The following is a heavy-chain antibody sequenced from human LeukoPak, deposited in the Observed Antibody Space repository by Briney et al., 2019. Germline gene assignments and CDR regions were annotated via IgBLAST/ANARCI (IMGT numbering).Heavy chain of an antibody. CDR2: IYSGGST. D-gene: IGHD3-10*01. Sequence: GGSLRLSCEASGFTVSSNYMSWVRQAPGKGLEWVSVIYSGGSTYYADSVKGRFTISRDNSKNTLYLQMNSLRAEDTAVYYCARPDGGRAYGMDVWGQGTTVTVSS. CDR1: GFTVSSNY. J-gene: IGHJ6*02. CDR3: ARPDGGRAYGMDV. V-gene: IGHV3-53*01.